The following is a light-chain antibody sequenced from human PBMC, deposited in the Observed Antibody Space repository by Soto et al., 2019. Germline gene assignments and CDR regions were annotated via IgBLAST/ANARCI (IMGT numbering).Light chain of an antibody. CDR1: SSDVGGYNY. CDR3: SSYAGSSNV. J-gene: IGLJ1*01. Sequence: QSVLTQPPSASGSPGQSVAISCTGTSSDVGGYNYVSWYQQHPGKAPKLMIYEVNKRPSGVADRFSGSKSGNTASLTVSGLHAEDEADYYCSSYAGSSNVFGTGTKLTVL. CDR2: EVN. V-gene: IGLV2-8*01.